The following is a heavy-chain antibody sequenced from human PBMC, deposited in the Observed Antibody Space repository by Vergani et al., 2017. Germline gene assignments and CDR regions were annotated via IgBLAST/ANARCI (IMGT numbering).Heavy chain of an antibody. V-gene: IGHV4-61*02. Sequence: QLQLQESGSGLVKPSQTLSLTCAVSGGSISSGGYYLSWVRQPAGKGLEWIGRIYYSGRTDYNPSLESRVTISVDTSKNTFSLKLNSVTAADTATYYCARDSAVGGTFDSWGQGTLVSVSS. CDR3: ARDSAVGGTFDS. J-gene: IGHJ4*02. CDR1: GGSISSGGYY. CDR2: IYYSGRT. D-gene: IGHD1-26*01.